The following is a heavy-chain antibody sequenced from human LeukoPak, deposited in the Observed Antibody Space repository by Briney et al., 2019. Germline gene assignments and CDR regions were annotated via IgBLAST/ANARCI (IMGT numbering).Heavy chain of an antibody. CDR3: ARGCGITSCSLFDH. J-gene: IGHJ4*02. V-gene: IGHV3-7*01. D-gene: IGHD2-2*01. CDR1: GFDFSSHW. Sequence: PGGSLRLSCVASGFDFSSHWMSWVRQAPGKGLEWVANIKQDESGKYYVDSVKGRFTISRDNAKNALYLQMNSLRAEDTAIYYCARGCGITSCSLFDHWGQGILVTVSS. CDR2: IKQDESGK.